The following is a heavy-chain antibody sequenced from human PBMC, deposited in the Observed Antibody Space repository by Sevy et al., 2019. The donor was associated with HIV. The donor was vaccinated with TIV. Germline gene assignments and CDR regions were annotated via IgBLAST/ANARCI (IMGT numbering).Heavy chain of an antibody. CDR2: INQDGSEK. V-gene: IGHV3-7*01. CDR1: GISFSNYW. CDR3: ARDRWAKYPEDGFDI. Sequence: VGSLRLSCAAPGISFSNYWMSWVRQAPGKGLEWVANINQDGSEKKFVGSVKGRFTISRDNAKNSVYLQMNSLTAEDTAVYYCARDRWAKYPEDGFDIWGQGTMVTVSS. J-gene: IGHJ3*02.